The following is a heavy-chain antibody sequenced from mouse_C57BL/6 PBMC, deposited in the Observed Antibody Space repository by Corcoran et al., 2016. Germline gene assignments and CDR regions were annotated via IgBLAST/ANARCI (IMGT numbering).Heavy chain of an antibody. J-gene: IGHJ4*01. CDR3: APVVAEYYAMDF. CDR2: IDPANGNT. D-gene: IGHD1-1*01. V-gene: IGHV14-3*01. Sequence: EVQLQQSVAELVRPGASVKLSCTASGFNIKTTYMHWVKQRPEQGLEWIGRIDPANGNTKYAPEFQGKATITAETSSNTAYMQLNSLTSEDTSIYFCAPVVAEYYAMDFWCQGTSVTVSS. CDR1: GFNIKTTY.